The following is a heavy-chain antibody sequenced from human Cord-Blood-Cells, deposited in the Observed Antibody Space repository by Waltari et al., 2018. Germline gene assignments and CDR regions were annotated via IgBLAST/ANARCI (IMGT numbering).Heavy chain of an antibody. D-gene: IGHD3-3*01. V-gene: IGHV3-21*01. CDR3: ARILGNRDY. Sequence: EVQMVDSGGGMDKTGGSLRLSCAAPGFTCGGSSMNWVRQAPGKGLEWVSSISSSSSYIYYADSVKGRFTISRDNAKNSLYLQMNSLRAEDTAVYYCARILGNRDYWGQGTLVTVSS. CDR2: ISSSSSYI. J-gene: IGHJ4*02. CDR1: GFTCGGSS.